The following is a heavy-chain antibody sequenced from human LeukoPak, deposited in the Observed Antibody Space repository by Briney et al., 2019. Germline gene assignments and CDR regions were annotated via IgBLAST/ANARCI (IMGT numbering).Heavy chain of an antibody. D-gene: IGHD5-18*01. CDR2: IYYSGST. CDR3: ARHRRGYSYGYYFDY. CDR1: GGSISSYY. J-gene: IGHJ4*02. V-gene: IGHV4-59*08. Sequence: SETLSLTYTVSGGSISSYYWSWIRQPPGKGLEWIGYIYYSGSTNYNPSLKSRVTISVDTSKNQFSLKLSSVTAADTAVYYCARHRRGYSYGYYFDYWGQGTLVTVSS.